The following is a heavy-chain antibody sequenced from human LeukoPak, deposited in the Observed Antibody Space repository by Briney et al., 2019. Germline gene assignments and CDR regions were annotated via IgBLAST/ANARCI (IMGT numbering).Heavy chain of an antibody. D-gene: IGHD2-2*01. Sequence: SVKVSCKASGGTFSSYAISWVRQAPGQGLEWMGGIIPIFGTANYAQKFQGRVTITADESTSTAYMELSTLRSEATALYYCARGGELYCSSTSCERYYYYYMDVWGKGTTVTVSS. J-gene: IGHJ6*03. CDR1: GGTFSSYA. V-gene: IGHV1-69*13. CDR3: ARGGELYCSSTSCERYYYYYMDV. CDR2: IIPIFGTA.